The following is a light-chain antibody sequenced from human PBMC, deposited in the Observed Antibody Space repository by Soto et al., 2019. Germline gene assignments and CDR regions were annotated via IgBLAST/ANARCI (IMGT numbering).Light chain of an antibody. CDR2: EVN. V-gene: IGLV2-14*01. CDR3: NSYTRNNTWV. Sequence: QSALTQPASVSGSPGQSITISCTGTSSDVGGHKYVSWYQQHPGKAPKLIIYEVNRRPSGVSHHFSGSKSGNTASLTISGLQAEDEADDYCNSYTRNNTWVFGGGTKLTVL. J-gene: IGLJ3*02. CDR1: SSDVGGHKY.